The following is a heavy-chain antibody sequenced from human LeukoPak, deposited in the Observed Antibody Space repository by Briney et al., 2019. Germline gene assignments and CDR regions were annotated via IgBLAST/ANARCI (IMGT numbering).Heavy chain of an antibody. Sequence: GRSLRLSCAASGFTFDDYAMHWVRQAPGKGLEWVPGISWNSGSIGYADSVKGRFTISRDNAKNSLYLQMNSLRAEDTALYYCAKDLSATVTMTDAFDIWGQGTMVTVSS. D-gene: IGHD4-17*01. V-gene: IGHV3-9*01. CDR3: AKDLSATVTMTDAFDI. CDR2: ISWNSGSI. J-gene: IGHJ3*02. CDR1: GFTFDDYA.